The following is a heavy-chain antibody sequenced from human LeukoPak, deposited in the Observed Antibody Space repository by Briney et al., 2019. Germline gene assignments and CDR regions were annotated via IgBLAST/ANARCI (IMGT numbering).Heavy chain of an antibody. J-gene: IGHJ6*03. CDR2: IIPIFGTA. D-gene: IGHD2-15*01. Sequence: SVKVSCKASGGTFSSYAISWVRQAPGQGLEWMGGIIPIFGTANYAQKFQGRVTITTDESTSTAYMELSSLRSEDTAVYYCARSDLVVAGYYYYYMDVWGKGTTVTVSS. CDR3: ARSDLVVAGYYYYYMDV. CDR1: GGTFSSYA. V-gene: IGHV1-69*05.